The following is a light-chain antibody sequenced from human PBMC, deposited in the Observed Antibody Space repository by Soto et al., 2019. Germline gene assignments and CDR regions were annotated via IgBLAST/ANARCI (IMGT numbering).Light chain of an antibody. J-gene: IGLJ2*01. Sequence: QSALTQPPSVSGSPGQSVTIPCSVTASSDRVSWYQQSPGTALKLMIYEVTNRPSGVPDRFSGFKSGNTASLNISGLQAEDEADYYCGAFSGSTLVFGGGTKLTVL. CDR1: ASSDR. CDR2: EVT. CDR3: GAFSGSTLV. V-gene: IGLV2-18*02.